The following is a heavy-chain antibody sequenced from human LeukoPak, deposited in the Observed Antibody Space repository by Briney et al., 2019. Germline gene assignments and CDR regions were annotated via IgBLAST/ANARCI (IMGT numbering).Heavy chain of an antibody. Sequence: SVTVPCKASGGTFSSYAISWVRQAPGQGLEWMGRIIPILGIANYAQKFQGRVTITADKSTSTAYMELSSLRSEDAAVYYCARDHCSGGSCYPQYYYYGMDVWGQGTTVTVSS. CDR1: GGTFSSYA. V-gene: IGHV1-69*04. D-gene: IGHD2-15*01. CDR3: ARDHCSGGSCYPQYYYYGMDV. CDR2: IIPILGIA. J-gene: IGHJ6*02.